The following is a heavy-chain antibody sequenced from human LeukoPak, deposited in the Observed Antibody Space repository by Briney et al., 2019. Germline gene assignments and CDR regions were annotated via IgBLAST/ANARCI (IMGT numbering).Heavy chain of an antibody. CDR1: GFTFSGSA. D-gene: IGHD5-12*01. CDR2: IRGKGNNYAT. Sequence: PGGSLRLSCAGSGFTFSGSAIHWVRHTSEKRLEWVGRIRGKGNNYATASAASVKARFTISRDDSKNTTYLPMNSLKIEDTAVYHCSRDRGYGPEGWGQGTVVTVSS. V-gene: IGHV3-73*01. J-gene: IGHJ4*02. CDR3: SRDRGYGPEG.